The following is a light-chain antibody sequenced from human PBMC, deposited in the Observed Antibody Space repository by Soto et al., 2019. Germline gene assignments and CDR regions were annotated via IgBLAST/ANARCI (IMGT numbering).Light chain of an antibody. Sequence: QSVLTQPASVSGSPGQSITISCTGTSSDVGGYNYVSWYQQHPGKAPKLMIYDVSNRPSGVSNRFSGSKSGNTASLTISGLQAEDEADYYCSSHTSSSTLVFGGGIKLTFL. CDR3: SSHTSSSTLV. CDR2: DVS. J-gene: IGLJ2*01. V-gene: IGLV2-14*01. CDR1: SSDVGGYNY.